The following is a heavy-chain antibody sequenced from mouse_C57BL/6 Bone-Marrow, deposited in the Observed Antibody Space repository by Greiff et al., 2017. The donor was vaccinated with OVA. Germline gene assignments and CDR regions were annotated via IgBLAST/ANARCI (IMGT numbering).Heavy chain of an antibody. CDR1: GFTFSDYY. CDR2: INYDGSST. D-gene: IGHD3-3*01. Sequence: VQLKESEGGLVQPGSSMKLSCTASGFTFSDYYMAWVRQVPEKGLEWVANINYDGSSTYYLDSLESRFIISRDNAKNILYLQMSSLKSEDTATYYCARGGWDWYFDVWGTGTTVTVSS. CDR3: ARGGWDWYFDV. V-gene: IGHV5-16*01. J-gene: IGHJ1*03.